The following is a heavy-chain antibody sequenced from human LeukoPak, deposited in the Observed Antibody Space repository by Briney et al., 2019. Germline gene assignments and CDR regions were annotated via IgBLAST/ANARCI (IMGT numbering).Heavy chain of an antibody. CDR1: GFTFSGSA. Sequence: GGSLRLSCAASGFTFSGSAMHWVRQASGKGLEWVGRIRSKANSYATAYAASVKGRFTISRDDSKNTAYLQMNSLKTEDTAVYHCTRSYGSGVLGYWGQGTLVTVSS. CDR2: IRSKANSYAT. V-gene: IGHV3-73*01. CDR3: TRSYGSGVLGY. J-gene: IGHJ4*02. D-gene: IGHD3-10*01.